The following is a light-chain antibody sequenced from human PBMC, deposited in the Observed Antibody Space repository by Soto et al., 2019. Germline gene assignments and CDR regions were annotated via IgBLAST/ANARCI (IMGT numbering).Light chain of an antibody. CDR1: QNVHSN. V-gene: IGKV3-15*01. CDR2: DTS. CDR3: QQYNNWPLT. J-gene: IGKJ4*01. Sequence: EVVMTQSPATLSVSPGDGATLSCRASQNVHSNLAWYQQKPGQAPRLLISDTSTRATDIPFRFSGGGSGTEFTLTISSLQSEDFAVYYCQQYNNWPLTFGGGTKVEIK.